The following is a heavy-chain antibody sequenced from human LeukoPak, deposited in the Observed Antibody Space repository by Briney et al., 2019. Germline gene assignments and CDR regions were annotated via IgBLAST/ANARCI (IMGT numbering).Heavy chain of an antibody. D-gene: IGHD3-22*01. CDR1: GFTFSSYA. CDR2: IRGSGGST. Sequence: QPGGSLRLSCAASGFTFSSYAMSWVRQAPGNGQEWVSAIRGSGGSTYYADSVKGRFTISRDNSKNTLYLQMNSLRAEDTAVYYCAKDWGYYYDSSGDGYFDYWGQGTLVTVSS. J-gene: IGHJ4*02. CDR3: AKDWGYYYDSSGDGYFDY. V-gene: IGHV3-23*01.